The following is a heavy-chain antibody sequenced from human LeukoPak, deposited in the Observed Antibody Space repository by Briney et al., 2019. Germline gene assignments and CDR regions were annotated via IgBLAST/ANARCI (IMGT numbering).Heavy chain of an antibody. CDR3: ASTIVVLTAGAFDS. J-gene: IGHJ4*02. CDR2: INPNSGGT. D-gene: IGHD2-21*02. V-gene: IGHV1-2*02. CDR1: GYTFTDYY. Sequence: ASVKVSCKASGYTFTDYYMHWVRQAPGQGLEWMGWINPNSGGTNYAQKFQGRVTMTRDTSISTAYMELSRLGSDATAVYSCASTIVVLTAGAFDSWGQGTLVTVSS.